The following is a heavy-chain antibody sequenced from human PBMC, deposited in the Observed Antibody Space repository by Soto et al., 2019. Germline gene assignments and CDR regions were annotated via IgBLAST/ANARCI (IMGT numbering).Heavy chain of an antibody. Sequence: PSETLSLTCTVSGGSVSSGSYYWSWIRQPPGKGLEWIGYIYYSGSTNYNPPLKSRVTISVDTSKNQFSLKLSSVTAADTAVYYSARGSSGWSSGGMDVWGQGTTVTVSS. V-gene: IGHV4-61*01. CDR3: ARGSSGWSSGGMDV. D-gene: IGHD6-19*01. CDR1: GGSVSSGSYY. CDR2: IYYSGST. J-gene: IGHJ6*02.